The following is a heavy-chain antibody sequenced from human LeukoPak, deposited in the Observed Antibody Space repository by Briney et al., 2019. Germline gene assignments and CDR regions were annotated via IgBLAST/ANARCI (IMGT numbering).Heavy chain of an antibody. CDR3: ARLLSGWYLADY. J-gene: IGHJ4*02. Sequence: GGSLRLSCAASGFTFSNYDMFWARQAPGKGLEWVSYITSSSNTVHYADSVKGRFTLSRDNAKSSLYLQMNSLRAEDTAIYYCARLLSGWYLADYWGQGTLVTVSS. D-gene: IGHD6-19*01. CDR2: ITSSSNTV. CDR1: GFTFSNYD. V-gene: IGHV3-48*01.